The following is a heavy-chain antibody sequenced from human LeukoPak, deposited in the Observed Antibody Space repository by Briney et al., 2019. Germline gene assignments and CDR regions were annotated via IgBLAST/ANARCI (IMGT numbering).Heavy chain of an antibody. CDR1: GFTFSTFG. Sequence: GGSLRLSCAASGFTFSTFGMHWVRLSPGKGLEWVSFISYDGSNKYYADSVKGRFTISRDNAKNTLYLQMNSLTSEDTAVYFCARAADTSGYYPAYWGQGTLVTVSS. J-gene: IGHJ4*02. V-gene: IGHV3-30*03. CDR2: ISYDGSNK. CDR3: ARAADTSGYYPAY. D-gene: IGHD3-22*01.